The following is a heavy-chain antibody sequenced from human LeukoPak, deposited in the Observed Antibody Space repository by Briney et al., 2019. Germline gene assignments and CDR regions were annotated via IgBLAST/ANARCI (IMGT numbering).Heavy chain of an antibody. CDR1: GYTLTELS. V-gene: IGHV1-24*01. CDR3: ASSLVGATVGDNWFDP. Sequence: GASVKVSCKVSGYTLTELSMHWVRQAPGKGLEWMGGFDPEDGETIYAQKFQGRVTMTEDTSTDTAYMELSSLRSEDTAVYYCASSLVGATVGDNWFDPWGQGTLVTVSS. CDR2: FDPEDGET. J-gene: IGHJ5*02. D-gene: IGHD1-26*01.